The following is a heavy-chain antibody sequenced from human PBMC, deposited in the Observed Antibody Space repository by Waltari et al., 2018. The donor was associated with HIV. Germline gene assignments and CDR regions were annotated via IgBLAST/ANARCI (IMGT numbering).Heavy chain of an antibody. CDR2: ISAGGTK. D-gene: IGHD6-19*01. CDR3: AKAVGDTSGRYWGGDV. Sequence: EVQLVESGGGLVQPGGSLRLSCAGSGFNFSNYEKTWVRQAPGKGLEWISYISAGGTKYYADSVKGRFSISRDNAKNSLYLQMNSLRAEDTAVYYCAKAVGDTSGRYWGGDVWGQGTTVTVSS. J-gene: IGHJ6*02. V-gene: IGHV3-48*03. CDR1: GFNFSNYE.